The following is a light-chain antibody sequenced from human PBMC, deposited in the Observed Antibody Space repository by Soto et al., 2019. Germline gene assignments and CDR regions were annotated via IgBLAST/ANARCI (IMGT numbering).Light chain of an antibody. CDR3: QQYGISPLT. V-gene: IGKV3-20*01. CDR1: QTVSTDY. J-gene: IGKJ4*01. CDR2: GSS. Sequence: EIVLTQSPGTLSLSPGERATLSRRASQTVSTDYLAWYQQKPGQAPRLLIYGSSYRATGIPDRFSGSGSGTDFSLTISRVEPEDFAVYYCQQYGISPLTFGGGTKVDIK.